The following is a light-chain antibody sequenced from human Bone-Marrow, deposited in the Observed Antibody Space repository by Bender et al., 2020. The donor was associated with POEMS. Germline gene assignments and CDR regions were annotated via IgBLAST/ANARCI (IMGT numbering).Light chain of an antibody. V-gene: IGLV1-40*01. J-gene: IGLJ3*02. CDR3: QSYDTSLNWV. CDR2: GYN. Sequence: VLTQPPSVSGAPGQRVTISCTGSSSNTGSGYDINWYQHLPGTAPKLLIYGYNNRPSGVPVRFSGSKSGTAASLAITGLQAEDEADYYCQSYDTSLNWVFGGGTKLTVL. CDR1: SSNTGSGYD.